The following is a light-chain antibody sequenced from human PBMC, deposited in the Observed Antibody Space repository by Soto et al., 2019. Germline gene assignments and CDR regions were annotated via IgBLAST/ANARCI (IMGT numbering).Light chain of an antibody. Sequence: QSVLTQPASVSGSPGQSITISCTGTSSDVGGYNYVSWYQQHPGKAPKLMIYEVSNRPSGVSNRFSGSKSGNTASLTISGLQAEDEADYYCSSDTSSSTLFLYVFGTGTKVTVL. J-gene: IGLJ1*01. V-gene: IGLV2-14*01. CDR3: SSDTSSSTLFLYV. CDR2: EVS. CDR1: SSDVGGYNY.